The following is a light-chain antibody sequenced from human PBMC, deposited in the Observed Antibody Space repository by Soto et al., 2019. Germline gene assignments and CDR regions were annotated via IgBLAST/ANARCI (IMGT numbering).Light chain of an antibody. CDR3: QQYGSSPQT. Sequence: EIVFKQYPGTLSLSPGERATLSCRASQSVSSSYLAWYQQKPGQAPRLLIYGASSRATGIPDRFSGSGSGTDFTLTISRLEPEDFAVYYCQQYGSSPQTFGQGTKVDIK. CDR2: GAS. CDR1: QSVSSSY. V-gene: IGKV3-20*01. J-gene: IGKJ2*01.